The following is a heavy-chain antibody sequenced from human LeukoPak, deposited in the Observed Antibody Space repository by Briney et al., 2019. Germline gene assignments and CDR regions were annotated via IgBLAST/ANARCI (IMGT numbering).Heavy chain of an antibody. CDR2: ISYDGSNK. CDR3: VREPMDGAPAFDY. CDR1: GFTFSSYG. Sequence: QPGGSLRLSCAASGFTFSSYGMHWVRQAPGKGLEWVAVISYDGSNKYYADSVKGRFTISRDNSKNTLYLQMNSLRAEDTAVYYCVREPMDGAPAFDYWGQGTLVTVSS. J-gene: IGHJ4*02. D-gene: IGHD2-8*01. V-gene: IGHV3-30*03.